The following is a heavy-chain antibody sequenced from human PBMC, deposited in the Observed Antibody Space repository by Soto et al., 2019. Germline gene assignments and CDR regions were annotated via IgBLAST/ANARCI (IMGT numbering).Heavy chain of an antibody. V-gene: IGHV4-30-4*01. CDR1: GGSVSIGDYY. CDR2: IYYSGNT. CDR3: ARSPAYYSGSGSYLTSFDP. J-gene: IGHJ5*02. Sequence: SETLSLTCTVFGGSVSIGDYYWTWIRQPPGKGLEWIGDIYYSGNTYFNSSLRGRVTISMDTSKNQFSLRLSSVTAADTAVYYCARSPAYYSGSGSYLTSFDPWGQGTLVTVSS. D-gene: IGHD3-10*01.